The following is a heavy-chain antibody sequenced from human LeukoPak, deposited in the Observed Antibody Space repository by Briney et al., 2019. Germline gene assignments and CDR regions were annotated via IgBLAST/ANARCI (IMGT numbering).Heavy chain of an antibody. D-gene: IGHD3-22*01. CDR2: IYYSGST. V-gene: IGHV4-59*01. Sequence: SETLSLTCTVSGGSISSYYWSWIRQPPGEGLEWIGYIYYSGSTNYNPSLKSRVTISVDTSKNQFSLKLSSVTAADTAVYYCARVIPEYYYDSSGFDYWGQGTLVTVSS. CDR3: ARVIPEYYYDSSGFDY. CDR1: GGSISSYY. J-gene: IGHJ4*02.